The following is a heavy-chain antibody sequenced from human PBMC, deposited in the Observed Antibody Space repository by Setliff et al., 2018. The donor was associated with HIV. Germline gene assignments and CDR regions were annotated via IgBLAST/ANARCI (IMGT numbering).Heavy chain of an antibody. V-gene: IGHV4-34*01. CDR3: ARVKSIKTTLVRLWPRFDL. CDR2: IDDSGSI. Sequence: SETLSLTCAVYTESLTRYDWAWIRQSPEKGLEWIGEIDDSGSIIYNPSLQSRVTMSIDTSKNQFSLKVRSLTAADTGLYYCARVKSIKTTLVRLWPRFDLWGQGTQVTVSS. D-gene: IGHD3-10*01. J-gene: IGHJ5*02. CDR1: TESLTRYD.